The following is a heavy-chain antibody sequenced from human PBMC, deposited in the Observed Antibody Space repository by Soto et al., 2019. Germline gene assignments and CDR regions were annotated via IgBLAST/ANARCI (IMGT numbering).Heavy chain of an antibody. CDR3: AKSGGFSGSYHFIY. V-gene: IGHV3-23*01. CDR2: LSPNGETT. J-gene: IGHJ4*02. CDR1: GFTFSAYA. Sequence: EEQLLESGGGLVQPGGSLRLSCAASGFTFSAYAMTWVRQAPGGGLEWVSSLSPNGETTYYADSVTGRFTVSRDNSRDSPYLQMDSLRAEDTAIYFCAKSGGFSGSYHFIYWGQGTLVTVSS. D-gene: IGHD1-26*01.